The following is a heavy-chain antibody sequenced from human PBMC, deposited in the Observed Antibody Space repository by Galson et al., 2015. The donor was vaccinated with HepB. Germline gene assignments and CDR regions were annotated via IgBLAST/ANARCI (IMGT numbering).Heavy chain of an antibody. CDR2: ISSSGGYT. J-gene: IGHJ4*02. CDR1: GFTFSDYY. D-gene: IGHD3-22*01. Sequence: SLRLSCAASGFTFSDYYMSWIRQAPGKGLEWVSYISSSGGYTKYADSVKGRFTISRDNAKNSLYLQMSSLRAEDTAVYYCAGNYYDSNRYYYYWGQGTLVTVSS. CDR3: AGNYYDSNRYYYY. V-gene: IGHV3-11*03.